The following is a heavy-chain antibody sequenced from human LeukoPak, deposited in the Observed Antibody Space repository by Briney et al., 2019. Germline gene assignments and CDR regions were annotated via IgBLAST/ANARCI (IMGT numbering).Heavy chain of an antibody. D-gene: IGHD3-10*01. V-gene: IGHV4-4*07. CDR1: GGSISSYY. CDR2: IYTSGST. CDR3: ARVQSRFGDDNWFDP. Sequence: SETLSLTCTVSGGSISSYYWSWIRQPAGKGLEWIGRIYTSGSTNYNPSLKSRVTMSVDTSKNQFSLKLSSVTAADTAVYYCARVQSRFGDDNWFDPWGQGTLVTVSS. J-gene: IGHJ5*02.